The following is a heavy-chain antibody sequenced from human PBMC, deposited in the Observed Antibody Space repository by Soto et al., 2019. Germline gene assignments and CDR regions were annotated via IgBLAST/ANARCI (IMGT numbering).Heavy chain of an antibody. CDR3: IGLGVLRFLEWLPNNWFDP. CDR1: GGSISSSSYY. Sequence: SETLSLTCTVSGGSISSSSYYWGWIRQPPGKGLEWIGSIYYSGSTYYNPSLKSRVTISVDTSKNQFSLKLSSVTAADTAVYYCIGLGVLRFLEWLPNNWFDPWGQGTLVTVSS. J-gene: IGHJ5*02. CDR2: IYYSGST. D-gene: IGHD3-3*01. V-gene: IGHV4-39*01.